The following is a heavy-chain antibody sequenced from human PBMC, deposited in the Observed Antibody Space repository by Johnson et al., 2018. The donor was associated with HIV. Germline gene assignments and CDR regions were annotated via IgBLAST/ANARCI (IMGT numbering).Heavy chain of an antibody. CDR1: GFAFSGYA. CDR3: ARERATLWFRASGAAFDI. Sequence: QVQLVESGGGVVQPGRSLRLSCAASGFAFSGYALHWVRQAPGKWLEWVAVISYDGTKKYYGGSVRGRFTISRDNAKNSLYLQMNSLRAEDTAVYYCARERATLWFRASGAAFDIWGQGTMVTVSS. D-gene: IGHD3-10*01. CDR2: ISYDGTKK. J-gene: IGHJ3*02. V-gene: IGHV3-30*04.